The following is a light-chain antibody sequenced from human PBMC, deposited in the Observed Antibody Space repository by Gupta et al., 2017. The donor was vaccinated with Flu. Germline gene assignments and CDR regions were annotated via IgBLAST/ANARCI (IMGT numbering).Light chain of an antibody. CDR2: YDD. V-gene: IGLV1-36*01. Sequence: QSVLTHPPSVSAAHSQRVTISCSGSSSNIGNNAVNWYQQLPGKAPKLLIYYDDLLPSGVSDRFSGSKSGTSASLAISGLQSEDEADYYSAAWDDSLNGHVFGTGTKVTVL. CDR1: SSNIGNNA. CDR3: AAWDDSLNGHV. J-gene: IGLJ1*01.